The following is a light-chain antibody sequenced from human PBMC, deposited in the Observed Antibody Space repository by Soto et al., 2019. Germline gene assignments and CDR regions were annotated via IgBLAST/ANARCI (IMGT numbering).Light chain of an antibody. V-gene: IGLV2-14*01. CDR3: SSYTSSRTLV. CDR2: EVS. J-gene: IGLJ1*01. CDR1: SSDVGAYNY. Sequence: QSVLTHPASVSGSPGQSITISCTGTSSDVGAYNYVSWYQQHPGKAPKLMIYEVSNRPSGVSHRFSGSKSDNTASLTISGLQTDDEADYYCSSYTSSRTLVFGTGTKVTVL.